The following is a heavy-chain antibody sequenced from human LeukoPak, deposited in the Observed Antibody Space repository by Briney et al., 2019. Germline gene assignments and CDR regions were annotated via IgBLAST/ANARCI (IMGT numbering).Heavy chain of an antibody. CDR1: GGSFSGYY. J-gene: IGHJ4*02. V-gene: IGHV4-34*01. Sequence: PSETLSLSCAVYGGSFSGYYWSWIRQPPGKGLEWSGEINHSGSTNYNASLKSRVTISVDTSKNQFSPKLSSVTAADTAVYYCARGYSSSSDWGQGTLVTVSS. CDR3: ARGYSSSSD. D-gene: IGHD6-6*01. CDR2: INHSGST.